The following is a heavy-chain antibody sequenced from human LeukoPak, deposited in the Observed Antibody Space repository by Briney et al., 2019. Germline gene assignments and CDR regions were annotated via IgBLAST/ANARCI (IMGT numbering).Heavy chain of an antibody. V-gene: IGHV1-69*04. CDR3: AQGSGRYYGMDV. CDR2: IIPILGIA. D-gene: IGHD1-26*01. CDR1: GGTFSSYA. Sequence: SVKVSCKASGGTFSSYAISWVRQAPGQGLEWMGRIIPILGIANYAQKFQGRVTITADKSTSTAYMELSSLRSEDTAVYYCAQGSGRYYGMDVWGQGTTVTVSS. J-gene: IGHJ6*02.